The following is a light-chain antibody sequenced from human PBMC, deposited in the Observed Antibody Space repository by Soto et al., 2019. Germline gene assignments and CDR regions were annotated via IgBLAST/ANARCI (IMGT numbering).Light chain of an antibody. CDR2: EVS. Sequence: QSVLTQPPSASGSPGQSVTISCTGTSSDVGGYNYVSWYQQHPGKAPRLMISEVSKRLSGVPDRFSGSKSGNTASLTVSGLQAEDEADYYCSSFAGNNNVVFGGGTQLTVL. CDR3: SSFAGNNNVV. CDR1: SSDVGGYNY. V-gene: IGLV2-8*01. J-gene: IGLJ2*01.